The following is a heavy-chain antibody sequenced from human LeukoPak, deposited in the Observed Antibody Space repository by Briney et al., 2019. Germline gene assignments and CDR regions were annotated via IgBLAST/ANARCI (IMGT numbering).Heavy chain of an antibody. V-gene: IGHV3-23*01. Sequence: PGGSLRLSCAASGFTFSSYAMSWVRQAPGKGLEWVSAISGSGGSTYYADSVKGRFTISRDNSKNTLYLQMNSLRAEDTAVYYCAKHPYEGYCSGGSCWNNWFDPWGQGTLVTVSS. CDR2: ISGSGGST. J-gene: IGHJ5*02. D-gene: IGHD2-15*01. CDR1: GFTFSSYA. CDR3: AKHPYEGYCSGGSCWNNWFDP.